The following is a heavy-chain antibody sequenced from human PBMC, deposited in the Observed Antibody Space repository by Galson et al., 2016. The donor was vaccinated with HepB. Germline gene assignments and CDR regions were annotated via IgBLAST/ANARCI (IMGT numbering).Heavy chain of an antibody. J-gene: IGHJ4*02. V-gene: IGHV4-4*02. CDR3: TRGTFGNVATMAFDY. Sequence: ETLSLTCAVSGGSISDNSWWAWVRQSPGKQLEWIGEVYQTGNAHYNPSFPSRAPISIDKSKNQSSLRLGSVTAADTAVYYCTRGTFGNVATMAFDYWGQGTLVSVSS. CDR1: GGSISDNSW. D-gene: IGHD4/OR15-4a*01. CDR2: VYQTGNA.